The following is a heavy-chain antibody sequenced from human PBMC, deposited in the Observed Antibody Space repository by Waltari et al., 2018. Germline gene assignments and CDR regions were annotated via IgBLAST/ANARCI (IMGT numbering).Heavy chain of an antibody. CDR1: GFTFSSYS. D-gene: IGHD3-10*01. V-gene: IGHV3-48*02. CDR3: ARDRRYGSGYYYYYYMDV. Sequence: EVQLVESGGGLVQPGGSLRLSCAASGFTFSSYSMNWFRQAPGKGLEWVSYISSSSSTIYYADSVKGRFTISRDNAKNSLYLQMNSLRDEDTAVYYCARDRRYGSGYYYYYYMDVWGKGTTVTVSS. J-gene: IGHJ6*03. CDR2: ISSSSSTI.